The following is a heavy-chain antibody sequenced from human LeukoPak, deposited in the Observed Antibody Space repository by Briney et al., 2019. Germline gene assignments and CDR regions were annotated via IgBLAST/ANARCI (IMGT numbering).Heavy chain of an antibody. CDR1: GFTFSSYA. CDR3: ARGDCSSTSCYYFDY. CDR2: ISSNGGST. D-gene: IGHD2-2*01. J-gene: IGHJ4*02. Sequence: GVSLRLSCAASGFTFSSYAMHWVRQAPGKGLEYVSAISSNGGSTYYANSVKGRFTISRDNSKNTLYLQMGSLRGEDMAVYYCARGDCSSTSCYYFDYWGQGTLVTVSS. V-gene: IGHV3-64*01.